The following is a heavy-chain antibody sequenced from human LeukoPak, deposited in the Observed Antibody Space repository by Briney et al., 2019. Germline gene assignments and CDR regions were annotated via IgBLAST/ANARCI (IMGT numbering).Heavy chain of an antibody. CDR1: GGSFSGYY. CDR3: ARLYNYGSGSYSLYYYFDY. J-gene: IGHJ4*02. Sequence: SETLSLTCAVYGGSFSGYYWSWIRQPPGKGLEWIGEINHSGSTNYNPSLKSRVTISVDTSKNQFSLKLSSVTAADTAVYYCARLYNYGSGSYSLYYYFDYWGQGTLVTVSS. V-gene: IGHV4-34*01. CDR2: INHSGST. D-gene: IGHD3-10*01.